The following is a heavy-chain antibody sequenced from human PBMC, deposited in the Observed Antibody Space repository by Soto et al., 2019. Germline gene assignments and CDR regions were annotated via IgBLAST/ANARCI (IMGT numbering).Heavy chain of an antibody. CDR1: GFIFTNFW. J-gene: IGHJ4*02. V-gene: IGHV3-74*01. D-gene: IGHD6-13*01. CDR3: AKDSWYFDL. Sequence: GESLKISCEASGFIFTNFWMHWVRQVPGKVLVWVSRIDTSGSSTSYADSVKGRFTISRDNAKNTVSLQMNSLRAEDTGVYYCAKDSWYFDLWSQGXLVTVSS. CDR2: IDTSGSST.